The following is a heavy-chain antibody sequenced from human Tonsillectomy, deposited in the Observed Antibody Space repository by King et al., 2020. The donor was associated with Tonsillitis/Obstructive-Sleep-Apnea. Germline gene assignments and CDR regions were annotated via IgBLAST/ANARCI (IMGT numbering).Heavy chain of an antibody. CDR2: IIPIFGTA. D-gene: IGHD5-18*01. J-gene: IGHJ6*03. CDR3: ASARGYSYGSGDYYYYYMDV. V-gene: IGHV1-69*01. CDR1: GGTFSSYA. Sequence: VQLVQSGAEVKKPGSSVKVSCKASGGTFSSYAISWVRQAPGQGLEWMGGIIPIFGTANYAQKFQGRVTLTADESTSTAYMELSSLRSEDTAVYYCASARGYSYGSGDYYYYYMDVWGKGTTVTVSS.